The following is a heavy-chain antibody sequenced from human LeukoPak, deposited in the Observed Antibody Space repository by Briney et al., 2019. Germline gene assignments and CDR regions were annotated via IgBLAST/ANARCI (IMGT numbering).Heavy chain of an antibody. CDR1: GFTFTSYG. V-gene: IGHV1-18*01. Sequence: GGSLRLSCAASGFTFTSYGISWVRQAPGQGLEWMGWISAYNGNTNYAQKLQGRVTMTTDTSTSTAYMELRSLRSDDTAVYYCARGTAVAGPDCWGQGTLVTVSS. D-gene: IGHD6-19*01. CDR3: ARGTAVAGPDC. CDR2: ISAYNGNT. J-gene: IGHJ4*02.